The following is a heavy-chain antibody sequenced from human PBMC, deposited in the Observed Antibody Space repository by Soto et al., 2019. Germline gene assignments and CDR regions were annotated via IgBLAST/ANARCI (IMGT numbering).Heavy chain of an antibody. CDR1: GFTFSSYG. V-gene: IGHV3-30*03. J-gene: IGHJ4*02. D-gene: IGHD1-26*01. CDR3: ACGGATRFDY. CDR2: ISYDGSNK. Sequence: GGSLRLSCAASGFTFSSYGMHWVRQAPGKGLEWVAVISYDGSNKYYADSVKGRFTISRDNSKNTLYLQMNSLRAEDTAVYYCACGGATRFDYWGQGTLVTVSS.